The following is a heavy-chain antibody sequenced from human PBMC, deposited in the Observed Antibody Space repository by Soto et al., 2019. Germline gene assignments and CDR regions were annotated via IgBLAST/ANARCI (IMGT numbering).Heavy chain of an antibody. CDR3: ARVAY. V-gene: IGHV3-21*01. CDR2: ISSGSSDT. J-gene: IGHJ4*02. CDR1: GFPFSRFS. Sequence: PGGSLRLSCQASGFPFSRFSMNWVRQVPGKGLEWVASISSGSSDTWYADSVKGRFIISRDNAQNSLFLQMNTLRPEDTAMYYCARVAYWGPGTQVTVSS.